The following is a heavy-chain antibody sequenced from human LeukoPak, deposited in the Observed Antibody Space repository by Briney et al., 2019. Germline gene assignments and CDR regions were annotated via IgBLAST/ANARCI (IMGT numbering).Heavy chain of an antibody. CDR2: ISSSSSTI. D-gene: IGHD6-19*01. CDR1: GFTFSSYS. Sequence: PGGSLRLSCAASGFTFSSYSMNWVRQAPGKGLEWVSYISSSSSTIYYADSVKGRFTISRDNAKNSLYLQMNSLRAEDTAVYYCAKDHLPGIVVADRDYWGQGTLVTVSS. CDR3: AKDHLPGIVVADRDY. V-gene: IGHV3-48*01. J-gene: IGHJ4*02.